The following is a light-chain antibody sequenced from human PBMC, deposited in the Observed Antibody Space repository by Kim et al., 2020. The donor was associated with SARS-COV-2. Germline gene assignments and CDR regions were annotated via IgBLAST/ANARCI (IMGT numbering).Light chain of an antibody. J-gene: IGLJ3*02. V-gene: IGLV2-14*03. Sequence: GAAITISSTGTWNAVCNSRSVSWYQQYPGRAPKLLIYDDKFRPSGVSSRFAGSKSGDTASLIISGLQADDEADYYCSPYPSFTTWVFGGGTKLTVL. CDR2: DDK. CDR3: SPYPSFTTWV. CDR1: WNAVCNSRS.